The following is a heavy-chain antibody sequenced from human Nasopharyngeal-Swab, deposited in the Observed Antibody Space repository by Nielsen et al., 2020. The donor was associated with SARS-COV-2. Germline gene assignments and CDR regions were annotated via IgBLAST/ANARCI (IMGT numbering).Heavy chain of an antibody. Sequence: GKSLKISCAASGFTFSSHCMSWVRQAPGKGLEWVANIKQDGSEKYYVDSVKGRFTISRDNAKNSLYLQMNSLRAEDTAVYYCARDSRGYSYGYIYFDYWGQGTLVTVSS. CDR2: IKQDGSEK. V-gene: IGHV3-7*03. J-gene: IGHJ4*02. D-gene: IGHD5-18*01. CDR3: ARDSRGYSYGYIYFDY. CDR1: GFTFSSHC.